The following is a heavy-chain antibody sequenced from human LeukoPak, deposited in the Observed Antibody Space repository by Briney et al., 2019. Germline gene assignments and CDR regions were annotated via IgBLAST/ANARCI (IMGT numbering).Heavy chain of an antibody. J-gene: IGHJ4*02. Sequence: GGSLRLSCAASVITFSDDSMNWVRQAPGSGLEWVAYISPASKTIKYAASVKGRFIISRDNAKKSLYLQMKSLRAEDTAVYFCARDPYYSNHLDFLGQGSLVTVSS. CDR1: VITFSDDS. CDR3: ARDPYYSNHLDF. CDR2: ISPASKTI. D-gene: IGHD4-11*01. V-gene: IGHV3-48*04.